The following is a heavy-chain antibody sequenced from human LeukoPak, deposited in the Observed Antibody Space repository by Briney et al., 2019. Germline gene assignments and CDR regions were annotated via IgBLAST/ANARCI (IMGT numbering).Heavy chain of an antibody. Sequence: GGSLRLACAASGFSVSSEWMHWVRQAPGEGLMWVSLISRDTDGARTNYADSVKGRFTISRDYAKNTVYLQMNSLRAEDTAVYYCVPAEMQWGQGTLVTVSS. CDR3: VPAEMQ. V-gene: IGHV3-74*01. J-gene: IGHJ4*02. CDR1: GFSVSSEW. CDR2: ISRDTDGART. D-gene: IGHD5-24*01.